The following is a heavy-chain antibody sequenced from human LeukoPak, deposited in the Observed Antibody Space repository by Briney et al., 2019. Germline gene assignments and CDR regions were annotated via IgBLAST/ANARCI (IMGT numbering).Heavy chain of an antibody. CDR1: GFTFSDYY. CDR2: ISSSGSTI. D-gene: IGHD6-13*01. J-gene: IGHJ6*03. V-gene: IGHV3-11*01. CDR3: AGVIAAADDYYYYYIDV. Sequence: GGSLRLSCAASGFTFSDYYMSWIRQAPGKGLEWVSYISSSGSTIYYADSVKGRFTISRDNAKNSLYLQMNSLRAEDTAVYYCAGVIAAADDYYYYYIDVWGKGTTVTVSS.